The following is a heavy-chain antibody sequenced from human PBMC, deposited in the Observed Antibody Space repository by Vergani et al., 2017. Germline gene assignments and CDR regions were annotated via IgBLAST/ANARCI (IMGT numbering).Heavy chain of an antibody. J-gene: IGHJ4*02. Sequence: VQLVESGGGVVQPGRSLRLSCAASGFRFSSYGMNWVRQAPGKGLEWVARIRPKTDGETTDYAAPVKGRFTISRDDSKNTLYLQMNSLKTEDTAVYYCAKDQGPSEAHDYWGQGTLVTVSS. V-gene: IGHV3-15*01. CDR3: AKDQGPSEAHDY. CDR1: GFRFSSYG. CDR2: IRPKTDGETT.